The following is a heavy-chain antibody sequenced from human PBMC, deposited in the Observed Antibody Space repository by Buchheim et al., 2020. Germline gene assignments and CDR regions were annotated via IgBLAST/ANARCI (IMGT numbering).Heavy chain of an antibody. CDR1: GFTFSSYS. J-gene: IGHJ6*02. Sequence: EVQLVESGGGLVQPGGSLRLSCAASGFTFSSYSMNWVRQAPGKGLEWVSYISSSSTIYYADSVKGRFTISRDNAKNSLYLQMNSLRDEDTAVYYCARDSSDGMDVWGQGTT. V-gene: IGHV3-48*02. CDR3: ARDSSDGMDV. CDR2: ISSSSTI.